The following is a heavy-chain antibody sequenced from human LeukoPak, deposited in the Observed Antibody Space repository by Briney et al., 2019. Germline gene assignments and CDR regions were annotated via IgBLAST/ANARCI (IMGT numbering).Heavy chain of an antibody. J-gene: IGHJ5*02. CDR3: ARAPLYGGHADWFDP. V-gene: IGHV4-31*03. CDR1: GGSISGGGYY. Sequence: SQTLSPTCTVSGGSISGGGYYWTWIRQHPGKGLEWIGYIFYSGSTYYNPSLKSRVTISVDTSKNQFSLKVNYVTAADTAVYYCARAPLYGGHADWFDPWGQGTLVTVSS. CDR2: IFYSGST. D-gene: IGHD4-23*01.